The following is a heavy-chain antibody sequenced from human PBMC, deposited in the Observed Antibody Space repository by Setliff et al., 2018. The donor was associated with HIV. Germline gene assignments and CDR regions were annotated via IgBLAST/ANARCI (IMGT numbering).Heavy chain of an antibody. CDR1: GYTFTSYD. V-gene: IGHV7-4-1*02. J-gene: IGHJ3*02. CDR3: ARFYDSGASYSDDAFDI. D-gene: IGHD3-22*01. CDR2: INTNTGNP. Sequence: ASVKVSCKASGYTFTSYDINWVRQATGQGLEWMGWINTNTGNPTYAQGFTGRFVFSLDTSVSTAYLQISSLRAEDTAVYYCARFYDSGASYSDDAFDIWGQGTMVTVS.